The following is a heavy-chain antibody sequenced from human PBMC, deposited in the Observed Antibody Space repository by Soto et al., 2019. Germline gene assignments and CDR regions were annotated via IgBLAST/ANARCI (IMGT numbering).Heavy chain of an antibody. CDR2: IYYSGST. J-gene: IGHJ4*02. D-gene: IGHD2-15*01. CDR3: ARGALYGGNSYYY. CDR1: GGSISSYY. V-gene: IGHV4-59*12. Sequence: SETLSLTCTVSGGSISSYYWSWIRQPPGKGLEWIGYIYYSGSTNYNPSLKSRVTISVDTSKNQFSLKLSSVTAADTAVYYCARGALYGGNSYYYWGQGTQVTVSS.